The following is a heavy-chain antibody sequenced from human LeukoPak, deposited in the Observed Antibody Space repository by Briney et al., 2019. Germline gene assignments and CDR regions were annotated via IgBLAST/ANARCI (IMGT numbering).Heavy chain of an antibody. V-gene: IGHV4-39*01. CDR1: GGSISSSSYY. D-gene: IGHD3-10*01. CDR2: IYYSGST. J-gene: IGHJ4*02. Sequence: SETLSLTCTVSGGSISSSSYYWGWIRQPPGKGLEWIGSIYYSGSTYYNPSLKSRVTISVDTSKNQFSLKLSSVTAADTAVYYCATGGFFGAVDYWGQGTLVTVSS. CDR3: ATGGFFGAVDY.